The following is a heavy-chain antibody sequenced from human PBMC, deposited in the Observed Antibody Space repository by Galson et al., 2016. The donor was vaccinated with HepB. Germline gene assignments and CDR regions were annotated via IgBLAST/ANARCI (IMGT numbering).Heavy chain of an antibody. V-gene: IGHV3-30*03. Sequence: SLRLSCAASGFSFSNYGMHWVRQAPGKGLEWVTFISYDGSDKHYADSVKGRFAISRDNSKNTVYLQMNRLRPEDTAVYYCARVNDDFWIGPFDSWGQGILVTVSS. D-gene: IGHD3-3*01. CDR2: ISYDGSDK. J-gene: IGHJ4*02. CDR3: ARVNDDFWIGPFDS. CDR1: GFSFSNYG.